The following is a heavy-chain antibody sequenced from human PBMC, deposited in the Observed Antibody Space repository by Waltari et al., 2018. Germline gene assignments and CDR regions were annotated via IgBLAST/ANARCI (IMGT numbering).Heavy chain of an antibody. V-gene: IGHV3-23*01. D-gene: IGHD3-3*01. CDR2: ISGSGAST. J-gene: IGHJ3*02. CDR3: AKEADFWSGEGAFDI. Sequence: EVQLLESGGGLVQPGGSLRLSCAASGCTFSNYAMSWVRQAPGKGLEWVSAISGSGASTYYADSVKGRFTLSRDNSKNTLYLKMNSLRAEDTAVYYCAKEADFWSGEGAFDIWGQGTMVTVSS. CDR1: GCTFSNYA.